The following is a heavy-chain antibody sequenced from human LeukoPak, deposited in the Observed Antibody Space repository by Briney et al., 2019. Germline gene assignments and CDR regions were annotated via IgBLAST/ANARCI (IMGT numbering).Heavy chain of an antibody. J-gene: IGHJ5*02. CDR3: ARRPLGYCSSTSCAGRYWFDP. CDR1: GGSFSGYY. D-gene: IGHD2-2*01. CDR2: INHSGST. V-gene: IGHV4-34*01. Sequence: PSETLSLTCAVYGGSFSGYYWSWIRQPPGKGLEWIGEINHSGSTNYNPSLKSRVTKSVDTSKNQFSLKLSSVTAADTAVYYCARRPLGYCSSTSCAGRYWFDPWGQGTLVTVSS.